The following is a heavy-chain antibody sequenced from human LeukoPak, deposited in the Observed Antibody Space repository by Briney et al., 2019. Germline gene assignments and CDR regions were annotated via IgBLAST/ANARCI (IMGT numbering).Heavy chain of an antibody. D-gene: IGHD5-12*01. V-gene: IGHV4-39*01. CDR3: ARLYSGYVQYDY. CDR2: IYYTGST. CDR1: RGSISSSSYY. J-gene: IGHJ4*02. Sequence: SETLSLTCTVSRGSISSSSYYWGWIRQPPGKGLEWIGTIYYTGSTYYNPSLKSRVTISVDTSKNQFSLKLNSVTAADTAVYYCARLYSGYVQYDYWGQGTLVTVSS.